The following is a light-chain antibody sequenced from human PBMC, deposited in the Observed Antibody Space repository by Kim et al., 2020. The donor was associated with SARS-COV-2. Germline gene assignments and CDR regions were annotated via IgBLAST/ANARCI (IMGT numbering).Light chain of an antibody. V-gene: IGKV3-15*01. J-gene: IGKJ4*01. CDR2: GAS. Sequence: SVGPGERAPPTCRARQSNRSSLAGYQQKQGQAPRLLIYGASTRATGVPARLSGSGSGTEVTLTVSSLQSEDFAVYYCQQYNNWPTVGGGTKVDIK. CDR3: QQYNNWPT. CDR1: QSNRSS.